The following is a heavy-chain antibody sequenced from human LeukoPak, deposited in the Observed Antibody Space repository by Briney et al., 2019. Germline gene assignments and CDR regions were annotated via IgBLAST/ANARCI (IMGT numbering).Heavy chain of an antibody. CDR1: GLTFSSYW. CDR2: ISLDGSST. J-gene: IGHJ6*02. Sequence: GGSLRLSCAASGLTFSSYWMHWVRQAPGKGLVWVSRISLDGSSTAYADSVKGRFTISRDNAKNTLYLQMNSLRAEDMAVYYCARQKSTVLRYWGQGTTVTVSS. V-gene: IGHV3-74*01. CDR3: ARQKSTVLRY. D-gene: IGHD3-9*01.